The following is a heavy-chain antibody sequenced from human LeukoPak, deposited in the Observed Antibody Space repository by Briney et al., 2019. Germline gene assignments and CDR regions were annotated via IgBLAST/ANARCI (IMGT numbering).Heavy chain of an antibody. Sequence: SETLSLTCAVSGYSISSGYYGGWIRQAPGQGLGWVGSIYHSGSTYYNPSLKSRVPISVDTSKNQFSLDLRSVTAADTAESYCASRIGAAFDILGPGTLVTVSS. CDR2: IYHSGST. CDR1: GYSISSGYY. J-gene: IGHJ3*02. V-gene: IGHV4-38-2*01. CDR3: ASRIGAAFDI.